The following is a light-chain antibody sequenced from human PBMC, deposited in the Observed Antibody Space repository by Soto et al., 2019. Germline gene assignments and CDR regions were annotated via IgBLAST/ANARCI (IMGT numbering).Light chain of an antibody. CDR2: EVS. CDR3: MQSTQLPPT. V-gene: IGKV2D-29*02. CDR1: QSLLHITGETF. Sequence: DIVMTQTSLSLSVSPGQAASISCKSSQSLLHITGETFLFWYLQKPGQSPQLLIYEVSTRVSGVPDRFSGSGSGTDFTLEISRVETDDVGIYYCMQSTQLPPTFGQGTRLEIK. J-gene: IGKJ5*01.